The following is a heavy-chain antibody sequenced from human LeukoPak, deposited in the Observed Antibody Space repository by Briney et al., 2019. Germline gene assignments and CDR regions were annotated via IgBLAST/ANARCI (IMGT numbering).Heavy chain of an antibody. CDR1: GFTFSSYW. CDR3: ARARERGRIVVVPAAIGY. Sequence: PGGSLRLSCAASGFTFSSYWMHWVRHAPGKGLVWVSRINSDGSSTSYADSVKGRFTISRDNAKNTLYLQMNSLRAEDTAVYYCARARERGRIVVVPAAIGYWGQGTLVTVSS. J-gene: IGHJ4*02. D-gene: IGHD2-2*02. V-gene: IGHV3-74*01. CDR2: INSDGSST.